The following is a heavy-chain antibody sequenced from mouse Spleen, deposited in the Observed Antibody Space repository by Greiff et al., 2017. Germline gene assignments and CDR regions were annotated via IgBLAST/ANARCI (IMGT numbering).Heavy chain of an antibody. Sequence: ESGPGLVKPSQSLSLTCSVTGYSITSGYYWNWIRQFPGNKLEWMGYISYDGSNNYNPSLKNRISITRDTSKNQFFLKLNSVTTEDTATYYCARAYYSNYAAYWGQGTLVTVSA. CDR1: GYSITSGYY. J-gene: IGHJ3*01. V-gene: IGHV3-6*01. CDR3: ARAYYSNYAAY. CDR2: ISYDGSN. D-gene: IGHD2-5*01.